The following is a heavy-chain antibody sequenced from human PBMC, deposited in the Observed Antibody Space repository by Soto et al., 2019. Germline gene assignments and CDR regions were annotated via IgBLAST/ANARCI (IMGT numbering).Heavy chain of an antibody. J-gene: IGHJ6*02. CDR1: GYTFTSYY. Sequence: ASVKVSCKASGYTFTSYYMHWVRQAPGQGLEWMGIVNPSGGSTSYAQKFQGRVTMTRDTSTSTVYMELSSLRSEDTAVYYCGRARDYGDYSRYYGMDVWGQGTTVTVSS. D-gene: IGHD4-17*01. CDR2: VNPSGGST. CDR3: GRARDYGDYSRYYGMDV. V-gene: IGHV1-46*01.